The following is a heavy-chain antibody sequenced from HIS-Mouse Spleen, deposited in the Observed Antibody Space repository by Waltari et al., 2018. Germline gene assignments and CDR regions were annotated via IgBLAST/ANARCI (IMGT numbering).Heavy chain of an antibody. CDR1: GGSFSGYY. J-gene: IGHJ5*02. CDR3: ARGVFVTRSGSYDEWFDP. Sequence: QVQLQQWGAGLFKPSETLSLTCAAYGGSFSGYYWRWVREPPGRGLEWIGEINHSGSTNYNPSLKSRVTISVDTSKNQFSLKLSSVTATDTAVYYCARGVFVTRSGSYDEWFDPWGQGTLVTVSS. CDR2: INHSGST. V-gene: IGHV4-34*01. D-gene: IGHD1-26*01.